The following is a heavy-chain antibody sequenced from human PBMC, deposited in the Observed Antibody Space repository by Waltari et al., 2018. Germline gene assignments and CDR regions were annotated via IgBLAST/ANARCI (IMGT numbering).Heavy chain of an antibody. V-gene: IGHV1-8*02. CDR2: GNPNGGNT. CDR3: AGGFTAMVWNY. Sequence: VQLVQSGAEVKKPGASVKVSCKASGYTFTSYDINWVRQATGQGLELMGWGNPNGGNTGYEQKFKGRVTMTRTTSISTAYMELSSMRSEETAVYYCAGGFTAMVWNYWGQGTLVTVSS. D-gene: IGHD5-18*01. J-gene: IGHJ4*02. CDR1: GYTFTSYD.